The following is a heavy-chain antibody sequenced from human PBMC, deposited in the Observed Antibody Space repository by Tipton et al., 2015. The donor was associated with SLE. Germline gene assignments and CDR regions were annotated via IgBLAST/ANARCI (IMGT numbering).Heavy chain of an antibody. CDR2: ISYDGSNK. CDR1: GFTFSSYA. V-gene: IGHV3-30-3*01. Sequence: QVQLVQSGGGLVQPGGSLRLSCAASGFTFSSYAMHWVRQAPGKGLEWVAVISYDGSNKYYADSVKGRFTISRDNSKNTLYLQMNSLRAEDTAVYYCARDRDSSGPPYYYHGMDVWGQGTTVTVSS. D-gene: IGHD6-19*01. CDR3: ARDRDSSGPPYYYHGMDV. J-gene: IGHJ6*02.